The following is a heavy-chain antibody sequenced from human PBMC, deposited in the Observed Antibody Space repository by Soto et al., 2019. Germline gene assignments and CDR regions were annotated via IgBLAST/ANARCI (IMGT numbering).Heavy chain of an antibody. CDR2: IKQDGSEK. CDR3: AGSSGYYYVTY. J-gene: IGHJ4*02. V-gene: IGHV3-7*04. Sequence: PGGSLRLSCAASGFTFSSYWMSWVRQAPGKGLEWVANIKQDGSEKYYVDSVKGRFTISRDNSKNTLYLQMNSLRAEDTAVYYCAGSSGYYYVTYWGQGTLVTVSS. D-gene: IGHD3-22*01. CDR1: GFTFSSYW.